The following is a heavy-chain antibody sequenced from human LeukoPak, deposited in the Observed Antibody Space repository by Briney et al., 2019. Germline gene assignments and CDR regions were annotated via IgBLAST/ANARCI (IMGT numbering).Heavy chain of an antibody. V-gene: IGHV3-23*01. D-gene: IGHD6-19*01. CDR3: AKEKYSSGFFDY. CDR1: GFTLGTYA. Sequence: GASLRLSCAASGFTLGTYAMSWVRQAPGKGLEWVSAISGSGGRTYSADSVKGRFTISRDNSKNTLYLQMNSLRAEDTAVYYCAKEKYSSGFFDYWGQGTLVTVSS. CDR2: ISGSGGRT. J-gene: IGHJ4*02.